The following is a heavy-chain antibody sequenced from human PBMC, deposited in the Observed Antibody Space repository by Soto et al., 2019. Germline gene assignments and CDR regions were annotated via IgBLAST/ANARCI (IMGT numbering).Heavy chain of an antibody. CDR3: ARVGYGDLAQ. D-gene: IGHD4-17*01. CDR1: GFSFTSYA. J-gene: IGHJ4*02. V-gene: IGHV3-23*01. CDR2: VTLSGDYT. Sequence: LSLSCVASGFSFTSYAMAWVRQAPGMGLEWVCTVTLSGDYTYYADPVKGRFTISRDNSKNTVYLQLSSLRADDTAVYYCARVGYGDLAQWGQGTWVTVSS.